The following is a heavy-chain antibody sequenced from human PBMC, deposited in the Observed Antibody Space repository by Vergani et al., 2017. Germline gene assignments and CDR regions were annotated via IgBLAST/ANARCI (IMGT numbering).Heavy chain of an antibody. Sequence: QVQLQESGPGLVKPSETLSLTCAVSGYSISSGYYWGWIRQPPGKGLECIGSIYHSGSTYYNPSLKSRVTISVDTSKNQFSLKLSSVTAADTAVYYCARGFLARMSWNYDSWFDPWGQGTLVTVSS. D-gene: IGHD1-7*01. CDR2: IYHSGST. J-gene: IGHJ5*02. V-gene: IGHV4-38-2*01. CDR1: GYSISSGYY. CDR3: ARGFLARMSWNYDSWFDP.